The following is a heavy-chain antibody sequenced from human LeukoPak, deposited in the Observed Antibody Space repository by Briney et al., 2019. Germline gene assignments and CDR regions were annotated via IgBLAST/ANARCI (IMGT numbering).Heavy chain of an antibody. CDR2: INTKSGRT. V-gene: IGHV1-2*02. Sequence: ASVRVSCKTSGYSITDYYIHCVRQAPGQGLEWMGWINTKSGRTSSARKFQGRVTMTRDPSITTVYMDMAWLTSDDTAIYFCARADFVDAGPYLIGPWGEGTLVTVSS. J-gene: IGHJ5*02. CDR1: GYSITDYY. CDR3: ARADFVDAGPYLIGP. D-gene: IGHD3-3*01.